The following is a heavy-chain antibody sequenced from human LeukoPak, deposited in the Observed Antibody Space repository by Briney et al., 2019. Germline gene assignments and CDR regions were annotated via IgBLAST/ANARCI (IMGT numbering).Heavy chain of an antibody. Sequence: ASVKVSCKASGYSFPMYAINWVRQAPGQGLEWMGWINTNTGNPTYAQGFTGRFVFSLDTSVSTAYLQISSLKAEDTAVYYCARDWSGGGYRNWGQGTLVTVSS. CDR3: ARDWSGGGYRN. CDR2: INTNTGNP. J-gene: IGHJ4*02. D-gene: IGHD3-22*01. V-gene: IGHV7-4-1*02. CDR1: GYSFPMYA.